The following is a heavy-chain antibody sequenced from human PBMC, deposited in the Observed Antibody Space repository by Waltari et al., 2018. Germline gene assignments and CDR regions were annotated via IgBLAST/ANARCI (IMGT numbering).Heavy chain of an antibody. D-gene: IGHD3-22*01. Sequence: QVQLQESGPGLVKPSETLSLTCAVSGYSISSGYYWGWIRQPPGKGLEWIGSIYHSGSTYYNPSLKRRVTISVETSKNQFSLKLSSVTAADTAVYYCARRHYYDSSGYFYWYFDLWGRGTLVTVSS. V-gene: IGHV4-38-2*01. CDR3: ARRHYYDSSGYFYWYFDL. CDR2: IYHSGST. J-gene: IGHJ2*01. CDR1: GYSISSGYY.